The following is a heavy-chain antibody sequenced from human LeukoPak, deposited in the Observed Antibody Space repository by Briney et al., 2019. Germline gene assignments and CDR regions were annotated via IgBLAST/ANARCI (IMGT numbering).Heavy chain of an antibody. CDR2: IRSKAYGGTT. CDR1: GFTFGDYA. CDR3: TRERSYYDFWSGNRFDY. J-gene: IGHJ4*02. V-gene: IGHV3-49*04. Sequence: GGSLRLSCTASGFTFGDYAMSWVRQAPGKGLEWVGFIRSKAYGGTTEYAASVKGRFTISRDDSKSIAYLQMNSLKTEDTAVYYCTRERSYYDFWSGNRFDYWGQGTLVTVSS. D-gene: IGHD3-3*01.